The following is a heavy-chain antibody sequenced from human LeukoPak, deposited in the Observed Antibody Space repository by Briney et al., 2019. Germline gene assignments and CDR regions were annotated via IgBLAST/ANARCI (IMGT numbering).Heavy chain of an antibody. CDR3: ARDIVVVPAAMPGNWFDP. CDR2: ISAYNGNT. Sequence: GAPVKVSCKASGYTFTSYGISWVRQAPGHGLEWMGWISAYNGNTNYAQKLQGRGTITTDTSTSTAYMELRSLRSDDTAVYYCARDIVVVPAAMPGNWFDPWGQGTLVTVSS. J-gene: IGHJ5*02. V-gene: IGHV1-18*01. D-gene: IGHD2-2*01. CDR1: GYTFTSYG.